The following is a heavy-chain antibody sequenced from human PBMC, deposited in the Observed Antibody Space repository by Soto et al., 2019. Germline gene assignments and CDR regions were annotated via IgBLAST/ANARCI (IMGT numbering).Heavy chain of an antibody. CDR2: IYHDGST. CDR1: AGSISPSNW. Sequence: SETLSLTCGLSAGSISPSNWLRMVRQAPGKGLGWIGEIYHDGSTNYNPSLKSRDNISIEKSKTQFSLKVTSLTAADTAVYYCARLTGVSPSHQFAPWGQANLVPVS. CDR3: ARLTGVSPSHQFAP. J-gene: IGHJ5*02. V-gene: IGHV4-4*02. D-gene: IGHD6-13*01.